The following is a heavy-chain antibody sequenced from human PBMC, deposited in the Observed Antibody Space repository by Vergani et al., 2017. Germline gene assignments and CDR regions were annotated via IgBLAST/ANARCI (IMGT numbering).Heavy chain of an antibody. D-gene: IGHD2-21*02. Sequence: QVQLVQSGAEVKKPGSSVKVSCKASGATFRSNTISWVRQVPGQGLEWMGRIIPVLGKTKYAQDFQGRLTITADTSTSTAYMELTSLRAEDTALYYCARDPRGYGGDPEDYYYGMDVWGQGTTVTVSS. CDR2: IIPVLGKT. CDR3: ARDPRGYGGDPEDYYYGMDV. J-gene: IGHJ6*02. CDR1: GATFRSNT. V-gene: IGHV1-69*08.